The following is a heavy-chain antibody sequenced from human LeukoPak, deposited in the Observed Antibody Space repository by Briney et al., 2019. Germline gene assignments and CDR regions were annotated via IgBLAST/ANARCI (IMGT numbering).Heavy chain of an antibody. CDR1: GFTFSSYA. V-gene: IGHV3-23*01. J-gene: IGHJ6*02. D-gene: IGHD3-3*01. CDR2: ISGSGGST. Sequence: GGSLRLSCATSGFTFSSYAMSWVRQAPGKGPEWVSSISGSGGSTYYTDSVKDRFTISRDNSKNTLYLQMNSLRAEDTAVYYCAHPGGRYDFWGGYYKPPLRDVWGQGTTVTVSS. CDR3: AHPGGRYDFWGGYYKPPLRDV.